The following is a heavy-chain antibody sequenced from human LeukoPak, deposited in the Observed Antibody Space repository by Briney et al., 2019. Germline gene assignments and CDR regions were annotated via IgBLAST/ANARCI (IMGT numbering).Heavy chain of an antibody. J-gene: IGHJ4*02. CDR2: IYYSGST. CDR3: ARLYAINDFWSGYSVGYYFDY. D-gene: IGHD3-3*01. CDR1: GGSISSYY. V-gene: IGHV4-59*08. Sequence: PSETLSLTCTVSGGSISSYYWSWIRQPPGKGLGWIGYIYYSGSTNYNPSLKSRVTISVDTSKNQFSLKLSSVTAADTAVYYCARLYAINDFWSGYSVGYYFDYWGQGTLVTVSS.